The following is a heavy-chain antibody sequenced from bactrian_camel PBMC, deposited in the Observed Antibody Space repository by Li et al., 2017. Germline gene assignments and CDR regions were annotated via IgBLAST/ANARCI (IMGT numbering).Heavy chain of an antibody. CDR2: IFSGGDKT. V-gene: IGHV3S54*01. CDR3: SAGRGPRGLGRRGCPRSIY. J-gene: IGHJ4*01. D-gene: IGHD1*01. Sequence: VQLVESGGGSVQPGGSLKLSCAVSGDTEAVDCMGWFRQPDGKEREGVAAIFSGGDKTSYADSVKGRFTISYDNASNTLYLQMNILKPEDTAMYYCSAGRGPRGLGRRGCPRSIYWGQGTQVTVS. CDR1: GDTEAVDC.